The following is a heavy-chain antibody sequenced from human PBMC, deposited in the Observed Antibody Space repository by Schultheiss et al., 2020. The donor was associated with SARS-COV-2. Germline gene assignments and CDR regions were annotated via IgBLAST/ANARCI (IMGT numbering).Heavy chain of an antibody. Sequence: GGSLRLSCAASGFTFSSYGMHWVRQAPGKGLEWVAVISYDGSNKYYADSVKGRFTISRDNSKNTLYLQMNSLRAEDTAVYYCARVGAGGGSSSPHAFDICGLGGRV. CDR1: GFTFSSYG. V-gene: IGHV3-30*03. J-gene: IGHJ3*02. CDR2: ISYDGSNK. D-gene: IGHD2-15*01. CDR3: ARVGAGGGSSSPHAFDI.